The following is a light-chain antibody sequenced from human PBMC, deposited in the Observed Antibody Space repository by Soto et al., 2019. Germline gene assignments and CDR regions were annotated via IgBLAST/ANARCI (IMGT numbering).Light chain of an antibody. V-gene: IGKV3-15*01. Sequence: EIVMTQSPATLSVSPGERATLSCRASQSVSSNLAWYQQKPGQATRLLIYGASTRATGIPARFSGSGSGTEFPLTISSLQSEDFAVYYCQHYHNWPPWTFGQGTKVEVK. CDR3: QHYHNWPPWT. J-gene: IGKJ1*01. CDR1: QSVSSN. CDR2: GAS.